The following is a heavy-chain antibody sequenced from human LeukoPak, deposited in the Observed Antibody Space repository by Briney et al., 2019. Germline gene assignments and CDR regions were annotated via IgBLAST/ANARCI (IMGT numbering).Heavy chain of an antibody. CDR3: ARTYYDYVGGSYRPTNFDY. Sequence: ASVKVSCKASGGTFNSYAISWVRQAPGQGLEWMGGIIHIFGTANYAQKFQGRVTITADKSTSTAYMELSSLRSEDTAVYYCARTYYDYVGGSYRPTNFDYWGQGTLVTVSS. CDR2: IIHIFGTA. D-gene: IGHD3-16*02. CDR1: GGTFNSYA. J-gene: IGHJ4*02. V-gene: IGHV1-69*06.